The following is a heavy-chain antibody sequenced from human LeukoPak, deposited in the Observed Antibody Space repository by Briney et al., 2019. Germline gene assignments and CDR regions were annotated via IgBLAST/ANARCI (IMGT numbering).Heavy chain of an antibody. CDR3: ARGLKYSSSWSISDY. V-gene: IGHV4-34*01. Sequence: SETLSLTCAVYGGSFIGYYGSWIRQPPGKGLEWIGEINHSGSTNYNPSLKSRVTISADTSKNQFSLKLSSVTAADTAVYYCARGLKYSSSWSISDYWGQGTRVTVSS. J-gene: IGHJ4*02. CDR1: GGSFIGYY. CDR2: INHSGST. D-gene: IGHD6-13*01.